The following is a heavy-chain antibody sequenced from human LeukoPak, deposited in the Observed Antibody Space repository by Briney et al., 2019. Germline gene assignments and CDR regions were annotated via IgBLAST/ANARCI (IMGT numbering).Heavy chain of an antibody. V-gene: IGHV3-7*01. CDR2: IKPDGSEK. J-gene: IGHJ4*02. D-gene: IGHD1-20*01. CDR3: ASGGYNWNRLDY. CDR1: GFTFSSYC. Sequence: GGSLRLSCAGSGFTFSSYCMTWVRQPPGKGLEWVANIKPDGSEKYYVDSVKGRFTISRDNAKNSLYFQMNSLRDDDTAVYYCASGGYNWNRLDYWGQGILVAVSS.